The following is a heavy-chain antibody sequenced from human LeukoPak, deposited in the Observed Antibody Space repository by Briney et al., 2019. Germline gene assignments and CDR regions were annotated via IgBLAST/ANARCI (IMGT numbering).Heavy chain of an antibody. Sequence: PGGSLRLSCAASGFTFSKYWMSWVRQAPGKGLEWVANIYQDESEKKYVESAKGRFTISRDNTKNSLYLEMNSLTAEDTALYYCARDLWAQQEGDGFDIWGQGTMVTVSS. CDR2: IYQDESEK. CDR3: ARDLWAQQEGDGFDI. D-gene: IGHD6-13*01. CDR1: GFTFSKYW. J-gene: IGHJ3*02. V-gene: IGHV3-7*03.